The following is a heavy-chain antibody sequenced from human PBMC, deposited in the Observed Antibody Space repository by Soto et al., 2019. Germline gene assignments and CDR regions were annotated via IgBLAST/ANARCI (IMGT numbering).Heavy chain of an antibody. D-gene: IGHD3-22*01. CDR3: ARQAAYSESSAYYPFDY. V-gene: IGHV5-51*01. CDR1: GYRFSSFW. Sequence: EVQLVQSRAEVKKPGESLKISCKVSGYRFSSFWIGWVRQMPGKGLEWMGIIYPADSDTRYSPSFQGQVTISADKSISTAYLQWSSLKASDTAIYYCARQAAYSESSAYYPFDYWGQGTLVTVSS. J-gene: IGHJ4*02. CDR2: IYPADSDT.